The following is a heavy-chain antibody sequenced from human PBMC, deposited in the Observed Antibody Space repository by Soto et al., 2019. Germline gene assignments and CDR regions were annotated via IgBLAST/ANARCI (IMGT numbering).Heavy chain of an antibody. CDR3: ARYGGDYGDYVLDY. CDR1: GFTFKNYG. J-gene: IGHJ4*02. CDR2: LSFDGINK. V-gene: IGHV3-33*01. D-gene: IGHD4-17*01. Sequence: VQMVESGGGVVQPGRSLRLSCAASGFTFKNYGMTWVRQAPGKGMEWVADLSFDGINKYYADSVKGRFSVSRDNSKNTLCLQMNSLRDEDTAIYYCARYGGDYGDYVLDYWGQGTRVTVSS.